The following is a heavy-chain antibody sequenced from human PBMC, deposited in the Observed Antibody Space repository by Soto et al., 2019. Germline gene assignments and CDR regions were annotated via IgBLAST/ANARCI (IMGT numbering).Heavy chain of an antibody. V-gene: IGHV3-30-3*01. CDR2: ISYDGSNK. J-gene: IGHJ4*02. Sequence: QVQLVESGGGAVQPGRSLRLSCAASGSTFSTYAIHWVRLAPGKGLEWVAVISYDGSNKYYADSVKGRFTISRDNSKKTLYLQMNSLRAEDTAVYYCAIKATVDYWGQGTLVIVSS. CDR3: AIKATVDY. CDR1: GSTFSTYA.